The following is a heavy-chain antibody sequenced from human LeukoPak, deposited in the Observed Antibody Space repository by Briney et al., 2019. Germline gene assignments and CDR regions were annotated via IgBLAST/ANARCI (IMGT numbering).Heavy chain of an antibody. CDR1: GGSISSGSYY. D-gene: IGHD1-26*01. V-gene: IGHV4-61*02. CDR3: ARGSGVGAPFDY. CDR2: IYTSGST. Sequence: SQTLSLTCTVSGGSISSGSYYWSWIRQPAGKGLEWIGRIYTSGSTNYNPSLKSRVTISVDTSKNQFSLKLSSVTAADTAVYYCARGSGVGAPFDYWGQGTLVTVSS. J-gene: IGHJ4*02.